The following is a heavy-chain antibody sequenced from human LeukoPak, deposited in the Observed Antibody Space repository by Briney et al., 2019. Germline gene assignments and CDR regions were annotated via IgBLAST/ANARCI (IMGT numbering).Heavy chain of an antibody. J-gene: IGHJ5*02. CDR2: ISSRSNTI. Sequence: SGGSLRLSCAASGFTFSTYSMYWVRQAPGKGLEWVSYISSRSNTIYYANSVRGRFTISRDNAKNSLYLQMSSLRVEDTAAYYCARDPSQFLEPHWLDPWGQGTLVTVSS. CDR3: ARDPSQFLEPHWLDP. D-gene: IGHD3-3*01. CDR1: GFTFSTYS. V-gene: IGHV3-48*01.